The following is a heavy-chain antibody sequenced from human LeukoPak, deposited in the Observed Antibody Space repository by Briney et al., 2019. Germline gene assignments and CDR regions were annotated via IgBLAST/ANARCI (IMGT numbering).Heavy chain of an antibody. J-gene: IGHJ5*02. CDR3: ATESAITISGVVFHYFDP. Sequence: ASVKVSCKSSADTLSGDDVHWVRHAPGQGLEWLGWMSPDDGFTGYAQDFQGRLTMTTDTTINTVFMELSGLKSEDTAVYYCATESAITISGVVFHYFDPWGQGTLVTVSS. CDR2: MSPDDGFT. CDR1: ADTLSGDD. V-gene: IGHV1-8*01. D-gene: IGHD3-3*01.